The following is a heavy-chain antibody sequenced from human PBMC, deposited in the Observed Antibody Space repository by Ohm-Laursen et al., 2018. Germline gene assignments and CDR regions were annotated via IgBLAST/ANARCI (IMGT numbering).Heavy chain of an antibody. J-gene: IGHJ4*02. Sequence: TLSLTCAVSGGSIGRNDYYWGWIRQPPGKGLEWIGSVYFTGATYHNPSLKSRVTISIDTPNNQFSLTLSSVTAADTAVYYCARRANSAYPYYLDHWGQGTLVTVSS. V-gene: IGHV4-39*01. CDR2: VYFTGAT. D-gene: IGHD3-22*01. CDR1: GGSIGRNDYY. CDR3: ARRANSAYPYYLDH.